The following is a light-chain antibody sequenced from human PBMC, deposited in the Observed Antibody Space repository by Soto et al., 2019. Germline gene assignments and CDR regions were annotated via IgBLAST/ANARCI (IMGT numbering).Light chain of an antibody. CDR1: SSDVGYFNY. J-gene: IGLJ2*01. CDR2: DVS. Sequence: QSALTQPASVSGSPGQSITISCSGTSSDVGYFNYVSWYQQHPGKAPKLIIYDVSNRPSGVSNRFSGYKSGNTASLTISGLQAEDEADYYCNSYTSSAYVLFGGGTQLTVL. CDR3: NSYTSSAYVL. V-gene: IGLV2-14*01.